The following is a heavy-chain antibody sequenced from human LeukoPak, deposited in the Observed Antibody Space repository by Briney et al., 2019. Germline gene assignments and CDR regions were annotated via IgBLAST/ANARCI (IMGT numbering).Heavy chain of an antibody. CDR1: GYSFTSYW. CDR2: IYPGDSDT. J-gene: IGHJ3*02. CDR3: ARQIPTPYDSSGYYFTREDAFDI. Sequence: GESLKISCKGSGYSFTSYWIGWVRQMPGKGLEWMGIIYPGDSDTRYSPSFQGQVTISADKSISTAYLQWSSLKASDTAMYYCARQIPTPYDSSGYYFTREDAFDIWGQGTMVTVSP. D-gene: IGHD3-22*01. V-gene: IGHV5-51*01.